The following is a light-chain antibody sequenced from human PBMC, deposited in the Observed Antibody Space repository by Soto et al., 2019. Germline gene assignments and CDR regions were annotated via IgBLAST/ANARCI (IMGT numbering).Light chain of an antibody. V-gene: IGKV3-20*01. CDR2: GAS. CDR3: QQYGSSPRVS. J-gene: IGKJ4*01. CDR1: QSVSSDY. Sequence: EIVLTQSPGTLSLSPGERATLSCRASQSVSSDYLAWYQQKPGQAPRLLIYGASIRATGNPDRFSGSGSGTDFTLTISRLEPEDFAVYYCQQYGSSPRVSFGGGTKVQIK.